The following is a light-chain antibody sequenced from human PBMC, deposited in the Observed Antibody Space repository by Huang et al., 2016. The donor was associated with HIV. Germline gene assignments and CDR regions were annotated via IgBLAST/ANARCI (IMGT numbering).Light chain of an antibody. CDR1: QTVGSN. V-gene: IGKV3-15*01. Sequence: EIVMTQSPATLSVSPGERATLSCRASQTVGSNIAWYQKKIGQAPSLLIFDASTRATGIPARFSGSESGTGFPLTISSLQSEDFAVYFCHHYNNWPPRGTFGQGTKVEIK. CDR3: HHYNNWPPRGT. J-gene: IGKJ1*01. CDR2: DAS.